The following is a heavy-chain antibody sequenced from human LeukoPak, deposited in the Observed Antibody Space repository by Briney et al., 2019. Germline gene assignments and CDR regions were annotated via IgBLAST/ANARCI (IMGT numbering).Heavy chain of an antibody. CDR3: AKDPSDLGASGSYNHFDY. CDR2: INDNGVNT. Sequence: GGSLRLSCAASGFTFSSYAMSWVRQAPGKGLEWVSTINDNGVNTYYAHSVKGRFTISRDNSKNTLYLQLNSLRAEDTAFYYCAKDPSDLGASGSYNHFDYWGQGTLVTVSS. J-gene: IGHJ4*02. CDR1: GFTFSSYA. V-gene: IGHV3-23*01. D-gene: IGHD3-10*01.